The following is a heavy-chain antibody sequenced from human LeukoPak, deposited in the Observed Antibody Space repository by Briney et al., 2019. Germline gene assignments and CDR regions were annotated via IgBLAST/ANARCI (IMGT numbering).Heavy chain of an antibody. CDR2: ISYDGSNK. J-gene: IGHJ6*02. V-gene: IGHV3-30*04. CDR3: ARDWDYYGSGSYRGVMDV. CDR1: GFTFSSYA. Sequence: GRSLRLSCAASGFTFSSYAMHWVRQAPGKGLEWVAVISYDGSNKYYADSVKGRFTISRDNSKNTLYLQMNSLRAEDTAVYYCARDWDYYGSGSYRGVMDVWGQGTTVTVSS. D-gene: IGHD3-10*01.